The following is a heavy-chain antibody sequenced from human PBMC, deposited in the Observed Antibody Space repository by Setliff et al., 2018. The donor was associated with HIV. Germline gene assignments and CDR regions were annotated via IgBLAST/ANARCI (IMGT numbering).Heavy chain of an antibody. CDR1: GYTFTNYW. D-gene: IGHD1-1*01. Sequence: GESLKISCKGSGYTFTNYWIGWVRQMPGRGLEWLGITYPAASHTIYSPSFQGQVTISVDTSITTVYLQWSSLKASDSAMYYCVRRTWSDVRMDPWGQGTLVTVSS. CDR3: VRRTWSDVRMDP. CDR2: TYPAASHT. V-gene: IGHV5-51*01. J-gene: IGHJ5*02.